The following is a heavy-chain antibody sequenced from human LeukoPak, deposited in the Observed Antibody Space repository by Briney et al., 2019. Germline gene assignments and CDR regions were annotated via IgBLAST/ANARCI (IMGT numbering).Heavy chain of an antibody. D-gene: IGHD3-22*01. CDR1: GFTFSDYY. CDR2: IKQDGSEK. J-gene: IGHJ4*02. CDR3: ARDRVIGDY. V-gene: IGHV3-7*01. Sequence: GGSLRLSCAASGFTFSDYYMSWIRRAPGKGLEWVANIKQDGSEKSYVDSVKGRFTISRDNAKNSLYLQMNSLRDADTAVYYCARDRVIGDYWGQGSLVTVSS.